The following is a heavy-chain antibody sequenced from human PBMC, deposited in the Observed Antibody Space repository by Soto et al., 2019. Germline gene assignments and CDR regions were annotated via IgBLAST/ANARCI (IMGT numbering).Heavy chain of an antibody. CDR1: GFTVSSNY. D-gene: IGHD6-13*01. CDR2: IYSGGST. J-gene: IGHJ6*03. V-gene: IGHV3-53*04. CDR3: AGRPNSSSWGLDVRQKKTYYYYMDV. Sequence: GGSLRLSCAASGFTVSSNYMSWVRQAPGKGLEWVSVIYSGGSTYYADSVKGRFTISRHNSKNTLYLQMNSLRAEDTAVYYCAGRPNSSSWGLDVRQKKTYYYYMDVWGKGTTVTVSS.